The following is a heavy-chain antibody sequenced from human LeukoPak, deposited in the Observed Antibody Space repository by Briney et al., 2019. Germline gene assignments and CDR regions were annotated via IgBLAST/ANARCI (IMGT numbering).Heavy chain of an antibody. CDR3: ARDSVIWDKAGGYYYYGMDV. Sequence: ASVKVSCKASGYTFTSYDIHWVRQATGQGLEWMGWMNPNSGNTGYAQKFQGRVTMTRNTSISTAYMELSSLRSEDTAVYYCARDSVIWDKAGGYYYYGMDVWGQGTTVTVSS. CDR1: GYTFTSYD. V-gene: IGHV1-8*01. D-gene: IGHD2/OR15-2a*01. J-gene: IGHJ6*02. CDR2: MNPNSGNT.